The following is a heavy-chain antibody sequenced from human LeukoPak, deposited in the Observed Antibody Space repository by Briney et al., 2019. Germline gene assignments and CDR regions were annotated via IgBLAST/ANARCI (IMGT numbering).Heavy chain of an antibody. V-gene: IGHV3-30-3*01. Sequence: GRSLRLSCAASGFTFSSYAMHWVRQAPGKGLEWVAVISYDGSNKYYADSVKGRFTISRDNSKNTLYLQMNSLRAEDTAVYYCARWLTGYYLYYFDYWGQGTLVTVSS. J-gene: IGHJ4*02. D-gene: IGHD3-9*01. CDR2: ISYDGSNK. CDR3: ARWLTGYYLYYFDY. CDR1: GFTFSSYA.